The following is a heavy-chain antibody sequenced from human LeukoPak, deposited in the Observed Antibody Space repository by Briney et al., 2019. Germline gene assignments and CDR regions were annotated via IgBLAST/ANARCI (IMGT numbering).Heavy chain of an antibody. V-gene: IGHV1-2*06. CDR2: INPNSGGT. J-gene: IGHJ4*02. Sequence: ASVTVSCKASGSTFAGDYMRWVRQAPGQGLEWLGRINPNSGGTSYTQKFLGTVTLTRDTSISTAYMELTRLTTDDTAMYYCARSTVVGATICDHWGQGTLVTVSS. CDR3: ARSTVVGATICDH. CDR1: GSTFAGDY. D-gene: IGHD1-26*01.